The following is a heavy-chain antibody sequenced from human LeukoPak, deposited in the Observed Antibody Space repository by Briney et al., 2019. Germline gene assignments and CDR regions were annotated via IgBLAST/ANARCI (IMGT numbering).Heavy chain of an antibody. J-gene: IGHJ4*02. CDR1: GYTFISYD. V-gene: IGHV1-8*01. D-gene: IGHD3-22*01. CDR2: MNPNSGNT. CDR3: ARLNDDSSGYRPLEY. Sequence: GASVKVSCKASGYTFISYDINWVRQATGQGLEWMGWMNPNSGNTGYAQKFQGRVTMTRNTSISTAYMELSSLRSEDTAVYYCARLNDDSSGYRPLEYWGQGTLVTVSS.